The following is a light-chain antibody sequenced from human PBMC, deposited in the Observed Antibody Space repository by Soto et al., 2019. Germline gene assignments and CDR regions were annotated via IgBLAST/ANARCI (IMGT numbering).Light chain of an antibody. CDR3: CSFAGTSTYWV. V-gene: IGLV2-23*02. Sequence: QSVLTQPASVSGSPGQSITISCTGTNSDVGSYNLVSWYQQHPGKAPKLIIYEVDKRPSGVSNRFSGSKSGTTASLTLSGLQADDEADYYCCSFAGTSTYWVFGGGTQLTVL. J-gene: IGLJ3*02. CDR1: NSDVGSYNL. CDR2: EVD.